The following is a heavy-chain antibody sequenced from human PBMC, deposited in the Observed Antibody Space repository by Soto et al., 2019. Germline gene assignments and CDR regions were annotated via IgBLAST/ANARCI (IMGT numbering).Heavy chain of an antibody. Sequence: ASVKVSCQASGYIFSGYYIHWVRRAPGQGLEWMGWINPNTGGTKYAQKFQGRITMTRYTSISTAYMELSRLRSDDTAVYYCARRRIDSSSWVNGCLDGWGKRTRVTVSS. D-gene: IGHD3-22*01. J-gene: IGHJ5*02. V-gene: IGHV1-2*02. CDR3: ARRRIDSSSWVNGCLDG. CDR1: GYIFSGYY. CDR2: INPNTGGT.